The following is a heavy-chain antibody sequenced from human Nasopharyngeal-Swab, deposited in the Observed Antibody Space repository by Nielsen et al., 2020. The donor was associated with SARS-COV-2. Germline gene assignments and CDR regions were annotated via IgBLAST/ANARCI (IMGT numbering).Heavy chain of an antibody. CDR3: ARESGSSRAVVDP. D-gene: IGHD1-26*01. CDR1: GGSISSYY. J-gene: IGHJ5*02. Sequence: GSLRLSCTVPGGSISSYYWSWIRQPAGKGLEWIGRIYTSGSTNYNPSLRSRVTMSVDTSKNQFSLKLSSVTAADTAVYYCARESGSSRAVVDPWGQGTLVTVSS. CDR2: IYTSGST. V-gene: IGHV4-4*07.